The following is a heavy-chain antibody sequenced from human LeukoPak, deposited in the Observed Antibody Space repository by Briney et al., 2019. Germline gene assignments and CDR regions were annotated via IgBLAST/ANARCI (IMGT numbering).Heavy chain of an antibody. CDR3: ARGFSY. Sequence: GGSLRLSCIASGFTFSSYEMSWVRQAPGKGMEWVSYISSSSGIFYADSVKGRFTISRDNAKNSLYLQMDSLRAEDTAVYYCARGFSYWGQGTLVTVSS. CDR2: ISSSSGI. V-gene: IGHV3-48*03. CDR1: GFTFSSYE. J-gene: IGHJ4*02.